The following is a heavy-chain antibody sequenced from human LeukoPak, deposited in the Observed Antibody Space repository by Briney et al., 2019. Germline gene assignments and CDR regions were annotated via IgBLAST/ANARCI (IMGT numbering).Heavy chain of an antibody. CDR3: AREKEYSYGPNWFDP. CDR2: ISSSSSTI. Sequence: PGGSLRLSCAASGFTVSSNYMSWVRQAPGKGLEWVSYISSSSSTIYYADSVKGRFTISRDNAKNSLYLQMNSLRAEDTAVYYCAREKEYSYGPNWFDPWGQGTLVTVSS. J-gene: IGHJ5*02. V-gene: IGHV3-48*04. CDR1: GFTVSSNY. D-gene: IGHD5-18*01.